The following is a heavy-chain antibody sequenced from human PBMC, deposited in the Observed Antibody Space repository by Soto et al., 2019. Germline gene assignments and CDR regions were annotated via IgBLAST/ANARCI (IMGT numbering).Heavy chain of an antibody. CDR1: GFTVSSNY. D-gene: IGHD1-26*01. CDR3: ALDLVGATGY. J-gene: IGHJ4*02. CDR2: IYTGGTT. V-gene: IGHV3-66*01. Sequence: PGGSLRLSCAASGFTVSSNYMSWVRQAPGKGLEWVSVIYTGGTTYYADSVKGRFTISRDNSKNTLYLQMNSLRAEDTAVYYCALDLVGATGYWGQGTLVTVSS.